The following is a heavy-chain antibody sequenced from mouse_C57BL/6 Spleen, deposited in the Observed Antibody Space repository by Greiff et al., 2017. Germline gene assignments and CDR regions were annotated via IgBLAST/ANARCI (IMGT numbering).Heavy chain of an antibody. V-gene: IGHV5-6*02. J-gene: IGHJ2*01. CDR3: AREGDYGTFDY. CDR2: ISSGGSYT. Sequence: DVMLVESGGDLVKPGGSLKLSCAASGFTFSSYGMSWVRQTPDKRLEWVATISSGGSYTYYPDSVKGRFTISRDNAKNTLYLQMSSLKSEDTAMYYCAREGDYGTFDYWGQGTTLTVSS. CDR1: GFTFSSYG. D-gene: IGHD2-1*01.